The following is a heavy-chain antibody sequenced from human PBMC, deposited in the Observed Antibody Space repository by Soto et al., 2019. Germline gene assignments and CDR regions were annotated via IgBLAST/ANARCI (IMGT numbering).Heavy chain of an antibody. V-gene: IGHV3-30*18. D-gene: IGHD6-13*01. Sequence: GGSLRLSCAASGFTFSSYGMHWVRQAPGKGLEWVAVISYDGSNKYYADSVKGRFTISRDNSKNTLYLQMNSLRAEDTAVYYCAKGPGPGIAAAGTPYWGQGTLVTFSS. CDR3: AKGPGPGIAAAGTPY. CDR1: GFTFSSYG. CDR2: ISYDGSNK. J-gene: IGHJ4*02.